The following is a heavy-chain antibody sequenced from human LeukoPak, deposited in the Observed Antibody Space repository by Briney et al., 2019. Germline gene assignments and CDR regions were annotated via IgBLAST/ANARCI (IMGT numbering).Heavy chain of an antibody. CDR1: GFTVSSNY. V-gene: IGHV3-66*01. CDR3: ARASYYYDSSGYLYY. Sequence: PGGSLRLSCAASGFTVSSNYMSWVRQAPGKGLEWVSVIYSGGSTYYADSVKGRFTISRDNSKNTLYLQMNSLRAEDTAVYYCARASYYYDSSGYLYYWGQGTLVTVSS. J-gene: IGHJ4*02. CDR2: IYSGGST. D-gene: IGHD3-22*01.